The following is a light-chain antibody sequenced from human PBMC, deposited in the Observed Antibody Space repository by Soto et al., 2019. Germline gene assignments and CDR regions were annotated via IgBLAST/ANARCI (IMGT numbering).Light chain of an antibody. CDR3: QQSYSTLYS. Sequence: DIQMTQSPSSLSASVGDRVTITCRASQSINTNLSWYQKKPGKAPKHLIHAASSLQSGVPPRFSGSGSGKDFTLTISSLQPEDFAVYYCQQSYSTLYSFGQGTNVEIK. J-gene: IGKJ2*01. V-gene: IGKV1-39*01. CDR1: QSINTN. CDR2: AAS.